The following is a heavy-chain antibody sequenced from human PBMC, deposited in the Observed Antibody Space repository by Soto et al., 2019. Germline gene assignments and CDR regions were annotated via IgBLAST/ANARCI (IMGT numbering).Heavy chain of an antibody. J-gene: IGHJ4*02. CDR3: ARDGTATTSLDY. V-gene: IGHV3-30-3*01. CDR2: IPFDGINK. CDR1: GFTFSSYA. Sequence: QVQLVESGGGVVQPGRSLRLSCAASGFTFSSYAIHWVRQAPGKGLEWVADIPFDGINKYYSDSVKGRFTLSRDNSKNTAYLQMNSLRVEDTAVYYCARDGTATTSLDYWGQGTLVTVSS. D-gene: IGHD6-25*01.